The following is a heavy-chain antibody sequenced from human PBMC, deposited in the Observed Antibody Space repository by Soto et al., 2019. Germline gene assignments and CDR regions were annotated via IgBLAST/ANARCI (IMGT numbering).Heavy chain of an antibody. Sequence: SVKVSCKASAGTFSSYAIRWVRQAPGQGLEWMGGIIPIFGTANYAQKFQGRVTITADESTSTAYMELSSLRSEDTAVYYCARGGLLGYYYGMDVWGQGTTVTVSS. J-gene: IGHJ6*02. V-gene: IGHV1-69*13. CDR3: ARGGLLGYYYGMDV. D-gene: IGHD3-22*01. CDR2: IIPIFGTA. CDR1: AGTFSSYA.